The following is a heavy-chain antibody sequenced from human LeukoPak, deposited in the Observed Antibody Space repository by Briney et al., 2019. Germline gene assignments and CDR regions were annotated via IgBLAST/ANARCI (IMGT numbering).Heavy chain of an antibody. CDR1: GFTFSSYA. J-gene: IGHJ4*02. CDR3: ASSKVYSSFDY. V-gene: IGHV3-30*04. Sequence: GGSLRLSCAASGFTFSSYAMHWVRQAPGKGLEWVAVISYDGSNKYYADSVKGRFTISRDNSKNSLYLQMNSLRAEDTAVYYCASSKVYSSFDYWGQGTLVTVSS. CDR2: ISYDGSNK. D-gene: IGHD6-13*01.